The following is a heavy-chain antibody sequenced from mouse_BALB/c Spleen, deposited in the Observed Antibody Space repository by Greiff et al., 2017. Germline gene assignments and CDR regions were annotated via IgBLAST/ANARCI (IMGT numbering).Heavy chain of an antibody. J-gene: IGHJ4*01. D-gene: IGHD1-2*01. CDR1: GFAFSSYD. V-gene: IGHV5-12-1*01. Sequence: EVKLVESGGGLVKPGGSLKLSCAASGFAFSSYDMSWVRQTPEKRLEWVAYISSGGGSTYYPDTVKGRFTISRDNAKNTLYLQMSSLKSEDTAMYYCASSYYYAMDYWGQGTSVTVSS. CDR3: ASSYYYAMDY. CDR2: ISSGGGST.